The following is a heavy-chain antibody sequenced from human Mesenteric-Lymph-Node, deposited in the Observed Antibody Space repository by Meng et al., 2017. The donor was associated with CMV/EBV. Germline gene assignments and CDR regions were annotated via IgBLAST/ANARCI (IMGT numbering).Heavy chain of an antibody. CDR1: GYTFTSYY. CDR3: ARDTAAYAFDI. Sequence: ASVKVSCKASGYTFTSYYMHWVRQAPGQGLEWMGIINPSGGSTSYAQKFQGRVTMTRDTSTSTVYMELRSLRSDDTAVYYCARDTAAYAFDIWGQGTMVTVSS. CDR2: INPSGGST. D-gene: IGHD2-15*01. J-gene: IGHJ3*02. V-gene: IGHV1-46*01.